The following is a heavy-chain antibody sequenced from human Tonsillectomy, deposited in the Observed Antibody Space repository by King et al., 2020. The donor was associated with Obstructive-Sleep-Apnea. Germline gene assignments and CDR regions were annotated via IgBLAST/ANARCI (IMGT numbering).Heavy chain of an antibody. Sequence: QLVQSGAEVKKPGASVKVSCKASGYTFTSYDINWVRQATGQGLEWMGWMNPNSGNTGYAQKFQGRVTMTRNTSISTAYMELSSLRSEDTAVYYCAIILWVRGVIXPPFDYWGQGTLVTVSS. CDR1: GYTFTSYD. V-gene: IGHV1-8*01. J-gene: IGHJ4*02. CDR3: AIILWVRGVIXPPFDY. D-gene: IGHD3-10*01. CDR2: MNPNSGNT.